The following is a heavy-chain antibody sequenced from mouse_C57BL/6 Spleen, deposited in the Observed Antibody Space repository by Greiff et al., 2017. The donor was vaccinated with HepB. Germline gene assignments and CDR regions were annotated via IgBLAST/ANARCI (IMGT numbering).Heavy chain of an antibody. V-gene: IGHV2-5*01. CDR2: IWRGGST. CDR1: GFSLTSYG. Sequence: VQLVESGPGLVQPSQSLSITCTVSGFSLTSYGVHWVRQSPGKGPEWLGVIWRGGSTDYNAAFMSRLSITKDNSKRQVFFKMNSLQDDDTAIYYCAKGVDYYGSSYEGFAYWGQGTLVTVST. CDR3: AKGVDYYGSSYEGFAY. D-gene: IGHD1-1*01. J-gene: IGHJ3*01.